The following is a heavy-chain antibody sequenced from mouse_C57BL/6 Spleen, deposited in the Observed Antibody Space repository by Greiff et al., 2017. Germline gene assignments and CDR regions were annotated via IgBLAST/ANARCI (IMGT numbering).Heavy chain of an antibody. CDR2: IYPGDGDT. Sequence: QVQLQQSGPELVKPGASVKISCKASGYAFSSSWMNWVKQRPGKGLEWIGRIYPGDGDTNYNGKFKGKATLTADKSSSTAYMQLSSLTSEDSAVYFCARSPSYYYGSSYWWYFDVWGTGTTVTVSS. CDR1: GYAFSSSW. CDR3: ARSPSYYYGSSYWWYFDV. V-gene: IGHV1-82*01. D-gene: IGHD1-1*01. J-gene: IGHJ1*03.